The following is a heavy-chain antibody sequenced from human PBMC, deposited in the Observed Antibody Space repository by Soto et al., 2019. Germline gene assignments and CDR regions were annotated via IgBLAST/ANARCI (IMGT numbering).Heavy chain of an antibody. CDR2: INHSGST. Sequence: SETLSLTCTVSGGSISSYYWSWIRQPPGKGLEWIGEINHSGSTNYNPSLKSRVTISVDTSKNQFSLKLSSVTAADTAMYYCATRRFLSPESSPWGQGTLVTVS. J-gene: IGHJ5*02. V-gene: IGHV4-34*01. CDR3: ATRRFLSPESSP. D-gene: IGHD3-3*01. CDR1: GGSISSYY.